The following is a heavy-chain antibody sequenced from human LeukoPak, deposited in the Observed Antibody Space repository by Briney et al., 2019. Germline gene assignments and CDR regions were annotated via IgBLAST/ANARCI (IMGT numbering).Heavy chain of an antibody. V-gene: IGHV4-30-2*01. J-gene: IGHJ3*02. CDR2: IYHSGST. CDR3: ARSPAYSVLRAFDI. CDR1: GGSIGSGGYS. Sequence: SETLSLTCAVSGGSIGSGGYSWSWIRQPPGKGLEWIGYIYHSGSTYYNPSLKSRVTISVDRSKNQFSLKLSSVTAADTAVYYCARSPAYSVLRAFDIWGQGTMVTVSS. D-gene: IGHD3-16*01.